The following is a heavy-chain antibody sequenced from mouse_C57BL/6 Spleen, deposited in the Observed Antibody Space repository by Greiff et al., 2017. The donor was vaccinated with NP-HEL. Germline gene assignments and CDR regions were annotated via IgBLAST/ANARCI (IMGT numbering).Heavy chain of an antibody. CDR1: GYAFSSSW. J-gene: IGHJ4*01. CDR2: IYPGDGDT. V-gene: IGHV1-82*01. Sequence: QVQLQQSGPELVKPGASVKISCKASGYAFSSSWMNWVKQRPGKGLEWIGRIYPGDGDTNYNGKFKGKATLTADKSSSTAYMQLSSLTSEDSAVYFCARDRPGYAMDYWGQGTSVTVSS. CDR3: ARDRPGYAMDY.